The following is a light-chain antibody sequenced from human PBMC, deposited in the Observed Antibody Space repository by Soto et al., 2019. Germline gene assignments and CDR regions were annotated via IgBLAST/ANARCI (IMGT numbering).Light chain of an antibody. CDR1: QGIRKD. Sequence: DIQMTQSPSSLSASVGDRVTITCRASQGIRKDLGWYQQKPGKAPKGLIFAASSLQSGVPSRFSGSGFGTEFTLTISNLQPEDSATYYCLQHNSYPWTFGQGTKVEIK. V-gene: IGKV1-17*02. J-gene: IGKJ1*01. CDR3: LQHNSYPWT. CDR2: AAS.